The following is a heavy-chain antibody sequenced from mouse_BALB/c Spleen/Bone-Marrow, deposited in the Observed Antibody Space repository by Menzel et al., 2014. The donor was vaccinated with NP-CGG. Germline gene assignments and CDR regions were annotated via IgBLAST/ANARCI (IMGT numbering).Heavy chain of an antibody. CDR2: INPSNGRT. J-gene: IGHJ2*01. V-gene: IGHV1S81*02. CDR3: ARTYFDY. CDR1: GYTFXSYW. Sequence: GAELVKPGASVKLSCKASGYTFXSYWMHWVKQRPGQGLEWIGEINPSNGRTNYNEKFKSKATLTVDKSSSTAYMQLSSLTSEDSAVYYCARTYFDYWGQGTTLTVSS.